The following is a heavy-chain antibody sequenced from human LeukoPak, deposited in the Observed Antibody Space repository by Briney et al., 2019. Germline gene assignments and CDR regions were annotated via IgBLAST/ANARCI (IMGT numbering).Heavy chain of an antibody. Sequence: ASVKVSCKASGYTFTGYYMHWVRQAPGQGLEWMGWINPNSGGTNYAQKFQGWVTMTRDTSISTAYMELSRLRSDDTAVYYCARNRGDMIVVVGDAFDIWGQGTMVTVSS. J-gene: IGHJ3*02. CDR1: GYTFTGYY. D-gene: IGHD3-22*01. V-gene: IGHV1-2*04. CDR3: ARNRGDMIVVVGDAFDI. CDR2: INPNSGGT.